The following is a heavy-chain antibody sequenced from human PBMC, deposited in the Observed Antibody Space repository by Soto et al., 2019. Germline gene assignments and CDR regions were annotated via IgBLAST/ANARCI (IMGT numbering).Heavy chain of an antibody. Sequence: PGGSLGLSCAASGFTFSSYAMSWVRQAPGKGLEWVSAISGSGGSTYYADSVKGRFTISRDNSKNTLYLQMNSLRAEDTAVYYCAKEIHDYGDPGRFDPWGQGTLVTVSS. D-gene: IGHD4-17*01. CDR2: ISGSGGST. J-gene: IGHJ5*02. CDR1: GFTFSSYA. V-gene: IGHV3-23*01. CDR3: AKEIHDYGDPGRFDP.